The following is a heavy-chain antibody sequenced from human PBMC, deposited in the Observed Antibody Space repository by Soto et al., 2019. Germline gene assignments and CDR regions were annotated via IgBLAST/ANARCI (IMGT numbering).Heavy chain of an antibody. CDR2: TRNKANSYTT. Sequence: EVQLVESGGGLVQPGGSLRLSCAASGFTFSDYYMDWVRHAPGKGLEWVGRTRNKANSYTTEYAASVKVRFTISRDDSKNSLYLQMNSLKIEDTAVYYCARGSRAFDFWGQGTLVTVSS. V-gene: IGHV3-72*01. CDR3: ARGSRAFDF. CDR1: GFTFSDYY. D-gene: IGHD2-15*01. J-gene: IGHJ4*02.